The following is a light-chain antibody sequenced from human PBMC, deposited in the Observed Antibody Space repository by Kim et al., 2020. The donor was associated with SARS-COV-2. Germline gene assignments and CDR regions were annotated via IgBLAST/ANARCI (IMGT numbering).Light chain of an antibody. CDR3: QQYDYWRT. CDR2: DAS. J-gene: IGKJ5*01. CDR1: QGISSY. V-gene: IGKV3-15*01. Sequence: EIVMTQSPSTLSLSLGERATLSCRASQGISSYLAWYQQKPGQAPMVLIYDASAMATGIPARFSGSGSGTDFTLTISNVQAEDFAVYYRQQYDYWRTFGQGTRLEIK.